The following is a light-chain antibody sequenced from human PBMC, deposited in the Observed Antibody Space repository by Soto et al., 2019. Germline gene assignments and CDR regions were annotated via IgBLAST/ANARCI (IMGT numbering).Light chain of an antibody. Sequence: QSALTQPPSASGTPGQRVTISCSGRSSNIGSNPVNWYQQLPGTAPKLLIYSNDQRPSGVPDRFSGSKSGTSASLAISGLQSEDEGDYYCAAWDDGLNGVVFGGGTKLTVL. V-gene: IGLV1-44*01. CDR3: AAWDDGLNGVV. J-gene: IGLJ2*01. CDR1: SSNIGSNP. CDR2: SND.